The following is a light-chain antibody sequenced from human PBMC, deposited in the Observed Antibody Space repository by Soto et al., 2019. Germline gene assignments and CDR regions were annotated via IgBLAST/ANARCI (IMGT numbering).Light chain of an antibody. CDR3: QQYGSLPIT. Sequence: EIVLTQSPGTLSLSPGERATLSCRASPSVSSSYLALYQQKPGQAPRLLIYGASSRATGIPDRFSGSGSGTDFTLTISRLEPEDFAVYYCQQYGSLPITFGQGTRLEIK. CDR1: PSVSSSY. CDR2: GAS. J-gene: IGKJ5*01. V-gene: IGKV3-20*01.